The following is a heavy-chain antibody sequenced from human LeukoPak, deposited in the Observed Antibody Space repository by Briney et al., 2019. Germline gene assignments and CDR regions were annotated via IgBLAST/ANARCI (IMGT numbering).Heavy chain of an antibody. CDR2: INPNSGGT. D-gene: IGHD6-19*01. V-gene: IGHV1-2*02. J-gene: IGHJ6*03. Sequence: ASVKASCKASGYTFTGYYMHWVRQAPGQGLEWMGWINPNSGGTNYAQKFQGRVTMTRDTSISTAYMELSRLRSDDTAVYYCAREPGIAVASLYYYYMDVWGKGTTVTISS. CDR1: GYTFTGYY. CDR3: AREPGIAVASLYYYYMDV.